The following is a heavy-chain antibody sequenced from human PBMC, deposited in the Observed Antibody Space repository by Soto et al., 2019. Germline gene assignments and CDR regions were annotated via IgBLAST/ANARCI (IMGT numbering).Heavy chain of an antibody. CDR1: GGSISSSSYY. Sequence: PSQTLSLTCTVSGGSISSSSYYWGWIRQPPGKGLEWIGSIYYSGSTYYNPSLKSRVTISVDTSKNQFSLKLSSVTAADTAVYYCARLSYYDSSGYYYVDYFDYLGQGNLVTVSS. D-gene: IGHD3-22*01. CDR3: ARLSYYDSSGYYYVDYFDY. CDR2: IYYSGST. J-gene: IGHJ4*02. V-gene: IGHV4-39*01.